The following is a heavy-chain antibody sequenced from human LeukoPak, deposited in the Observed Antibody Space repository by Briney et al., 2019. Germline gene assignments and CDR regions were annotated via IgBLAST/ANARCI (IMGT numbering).Heavy chain of an antibody. CDR3: ARDQVIVVVPAAMPDY. D-gene: IGHD2-2*01. CDR1: GYTFTSYY. J-gene: IGHJ4*02. V-gene: IGHV1-46*01. CDR2: INPSGGST. Sequence: ASVEVSCKASGYTFTSYYMHWVRQAPGQGLEWMGIINPSGGSTSYAQKFQGRVTMTRDTSTSTVYMELSSLRSEDTAVYYCARDQVIVVVPAAMPDYWGQGTLVTVSS.